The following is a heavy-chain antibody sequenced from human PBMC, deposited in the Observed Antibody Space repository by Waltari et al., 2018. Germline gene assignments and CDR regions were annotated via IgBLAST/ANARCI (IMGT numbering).Heavy chain of an antibody. CDR3: ARRGIAAAGINYYYYYMDV. CDR2: IYYSGST. D-gene: IGHD6-13*01. J-gene: IGHJ6*03. Sequence: QLQLQESGPGLVKPSETLSLTCTVSGGSISSSSYYWGWIRQPPGKGLEGIGSIYYSGSTYSNPSLKSRGTISVDTSKNQFSLKLSSVTAADTAVYYCARRGIAAAGINYYYYYMDVWGKGTTVTVSS. V-gene: IGHV4-39*01. CDR1: GGSISSSSYY.